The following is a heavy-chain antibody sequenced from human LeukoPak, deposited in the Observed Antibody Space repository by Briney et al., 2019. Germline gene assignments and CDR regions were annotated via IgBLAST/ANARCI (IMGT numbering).Heavy chain of an antibody. D-gene: IGHD3-22*01. J-gene: IGHJ1*01. CDR3: ARQPYYYDSSGYPH. V-gene: IGHV4-39*01. CDR1: GDSISSSRHS. CDR2: IPYSGST. Sequence: KPSETLSLTCTVSGDSISSSRHSWGWIRQPPGKGLEWIGSIPYSGSTYYNPSLKTRVTMSVDTSENQFSLKLSSVTAADTAVYYCARQPYYYDSSGYPHWGQGTLVTVSA.